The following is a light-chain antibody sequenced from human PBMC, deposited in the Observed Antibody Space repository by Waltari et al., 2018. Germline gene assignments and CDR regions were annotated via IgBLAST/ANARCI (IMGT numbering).Light chain of an antibody. CDR3: QHHFRLPAT. J-gene: IGKJ1*01. CDR2: GAS. CDR1: RSISRY. V-gene: IGKV3-20*01. Sequence: IMLTQSPGTLSLSPGERATLSCRASRSISRYLAWYQQKPGQAPRLLIYGASTRAPGIPDRCSGSVSGTDFSLTISGLVPEDSAVYYCQHHFRLPATFGQGP.